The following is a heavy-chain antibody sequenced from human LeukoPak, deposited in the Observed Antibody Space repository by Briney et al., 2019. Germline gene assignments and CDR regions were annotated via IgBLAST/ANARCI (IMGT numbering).Heavy chain of an antibody. CDR1: GFTFTSSA. CDR3: AADADVYSSSWQGFDP. V-gene: IGHV1-58*01. Sequence: SVKVSCKASGFTFTSSAVQWVRQARGQRLEWIGWIVVGSGNTNYAQKFQERVTITRDMSTSTAYMELSSLRSEDTAVYYCAADADVYSSSWQGFDPWGQGTLVTVSS. D-gene: IGHD6-13*01. J-gene: IGHJ5*02. CDR2: IVVGSGNT.